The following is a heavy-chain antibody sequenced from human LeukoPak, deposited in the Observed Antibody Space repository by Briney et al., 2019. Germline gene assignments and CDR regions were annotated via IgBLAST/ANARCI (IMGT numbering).Heavy chain of an antibody. CDR1: GFTFSSYA. Sequence: GGSLRLSCAASGFTFSSYAMHWVRQAPGKGLEWVAVISYDGSNKYYADSVKGRFTISRDNSKNTLYLQMNSLRAEDTAVYYCARERPGYSLFYYYYYMDVWGKGTTVTVSS. V-gene: IGHV3-30*04. D-gene: IGHD5-18*01. CDR2: ISYDGSNK. J-gene: IGHJ6*03. CDR3: ARERPGYSLFYYYYYMDV.